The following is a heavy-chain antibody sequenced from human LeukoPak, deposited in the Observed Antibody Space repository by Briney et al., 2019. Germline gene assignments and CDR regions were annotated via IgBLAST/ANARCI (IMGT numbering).Heavy chain of an antibody. V-gene: IGHV1-45*02. CDR3: VSQNGRIAAALAD. D-gene: IGHD6-13*01. CDR2: ITPFNGNT. J-gene: IGHJ4*02. CDR1: GYTFTYRY. Sequence: ASVKVSCKASGYTFTYRYLHWVRQAPGQALEWMGWITPFNGNTNYAQKFQDRVTITRDRSMSTAYMELSSLRSEDTAMYYCVSQNGRIAAALADWGQGTLVTVSS.